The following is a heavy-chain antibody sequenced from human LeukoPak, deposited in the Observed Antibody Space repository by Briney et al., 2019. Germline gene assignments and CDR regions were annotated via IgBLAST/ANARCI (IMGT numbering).Heavy chain of an antibody. J-gene: IGHJ6*03. CDR1: GFTFSSYS. D-gene: IGHD3-3*01. Sequence: PGGSLRLSCAASGFTFSSYSMNWVRQAPGKGLEWVSSTSSSSSYIYYADSVKGRFTISRDNAKNSLYLQMNSLRAEDTAVYYCARGDRFLEWSDYYYYMDVWGKGTTVTVSS. CDR2: TSSSSSYI. V-gene: IGHV3-21*01. CDR3: ARGDRFLEWSDYYYYMDV.